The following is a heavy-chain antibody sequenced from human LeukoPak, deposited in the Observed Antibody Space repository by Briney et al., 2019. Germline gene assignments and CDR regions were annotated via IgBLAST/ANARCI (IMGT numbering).Heavy chain of an antibody. J-gene: IGHJ4*02. Sequence: GGSLRLSCAASGFTFGDYTMHWVRQAPGKGLEWVSLISWDGGSTYYADSVKGRFTISRDNSKNSLYLQMNSLRTEDTALYYCAKDGHMHDILTGYYHFDYWGQGTLVTVSS. CDR3: AKDGHMHDILTGYYHFDY. CDR1: GFTFGDYT. CDR2: ISWDGGST. V-gene: IGHV3-43*01. D-gene: IGHD3-9*01.